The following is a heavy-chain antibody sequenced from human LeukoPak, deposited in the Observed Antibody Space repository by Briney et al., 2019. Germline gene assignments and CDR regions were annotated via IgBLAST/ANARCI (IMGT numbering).Heavy chain of an antibody. CDR1: GGSISSYY. J-gene: IGHJ6*03. CDR2: IYYSGST. V-gene: IGHV4-59*01. D-gene: IGHD2-15*01. Sequence: SETLSLTCTVSGGSISSYYWSWLRQPPGKGLEWIGYIYYSGSTNYNPSLKSRVTISVDTSKNQFSLKLSSVTAADTAVYYCARAGGTYYYYMDVWGKGTTVTISS. CDR3: ARAGGTYYYYMDV.